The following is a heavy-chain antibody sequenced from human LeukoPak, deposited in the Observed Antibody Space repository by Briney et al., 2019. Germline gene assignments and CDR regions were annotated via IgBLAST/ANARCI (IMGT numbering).Heavy chain of an antibody. J-gene: IGHJ4*02. V-gene: IGHV3-53*01. CDR1: GFTFSSYG. CDR2: IYSGGST. Sequence: GGSLRLSCAASGFTFSSYGMHWVRQAPGKGLEWVSVIYSGGSTYYADSVKGRFTISRDNSKNTLYLQMNSLRAEDTAVYYCARDDYWGQGTLVTVSS. CDR3: ARDDY.